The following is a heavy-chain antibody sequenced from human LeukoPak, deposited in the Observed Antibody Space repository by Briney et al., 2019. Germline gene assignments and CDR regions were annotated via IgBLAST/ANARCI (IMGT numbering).Heavy chain of an antibody. V-gene: IGHV3-33*03. CDR2: IWYDGRNK. J-gene: IGHJ4*02. Sequence: GGSLRLSCAASGFTFSSYGMHWVRQAPGKGLEWVAVIWYDGRNKFYADSLKGRFTISRDNSKNTLYLQMNSLRAEDTAVYYCAAGSYRSYRGQGTLVTVSS. D-gene: IGHD3-10*01. CDR1: GFTFSSYG. CDR3: AAGSYRSY.